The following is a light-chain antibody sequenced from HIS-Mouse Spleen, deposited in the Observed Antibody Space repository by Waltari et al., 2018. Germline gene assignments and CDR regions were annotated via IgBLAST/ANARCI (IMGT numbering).Light chain of an antibody. J-gene: IGKJ2*01. V-gene: IGKV1-33*01. CDR3: QQYDNLPRYT. CDR1: QDISTY. CDR2: DAS. Sequence: DIQMTQSPSSLSASVVDRVTITCQASQDISTYLNWYQQKPGKAPKLLIYDASNLETGVPSRFSGSGSGTDFTFTISSLQPEDIATYYCQQYDNLPRYTFGQGTKLEIK.